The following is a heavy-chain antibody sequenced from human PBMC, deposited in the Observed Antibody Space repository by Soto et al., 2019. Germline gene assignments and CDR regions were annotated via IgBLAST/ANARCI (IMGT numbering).Heavy chain of an antibody. Sequence: QVQLVQSGAEVKKPGASVKVSCTGSGYTFRSYDIHWVRQATGQGLEWMGWVNPNTGNTGYAQKFQGRVTMTRDMAKSSSYREVNSLTSEDTDIYYCARAYGAGSFDFWGQGTLVSVSS. CDR2: VNPNTGNT. J-gene: IGHJ5*01. CDR3: ARAYGAGSFDF. CDR1: GYTFRSYD. V-gene: IGHV1-8*01. D-gene: IGHD3-10*01.